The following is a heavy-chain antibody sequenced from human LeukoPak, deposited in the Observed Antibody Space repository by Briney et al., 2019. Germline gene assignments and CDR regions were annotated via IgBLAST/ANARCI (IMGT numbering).Heavy chain of an antibody. Sequence: ASVKVSCKASGYTFTSYDINWVRQATGQGLEWMGWMNPNSGNTGYAQKLQGRVTMTTDTSTSTAYMELRSLRSGDTAVYYCARDTYYDFWSGYSYGMDVWGQGTMVTVSS. D-gene: IGHD3-3*01. V-gene: IGHV1-8*01. CDR1: GYTFTSYD. J-gene: IGHJ6*02. CDR2: MNPNSGNT. CDR3: ARDTYYDFWSGYSYGMDV.